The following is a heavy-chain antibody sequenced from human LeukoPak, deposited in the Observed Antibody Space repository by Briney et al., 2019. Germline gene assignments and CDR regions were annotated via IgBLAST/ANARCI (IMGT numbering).Heavy chain of an antibody. CDR3: ARGPPEAWFDY. Sequence: GESLKISCKGSGYSFTSYWIGWVRQAPGKGLEWVANIKQDGSEKYYVDSVKGRFTISRDNAKNSLYLQMNSLRAEDTAVYYCARGPPEAWFDYWGQGTLVTVSS. CDR2: IKQDGSEK. J-gene: IGHJ4*02. CDR1: GYSFTSYW. V-gene: IGHV3-7*04. D-gene: IGHD1-14*01.